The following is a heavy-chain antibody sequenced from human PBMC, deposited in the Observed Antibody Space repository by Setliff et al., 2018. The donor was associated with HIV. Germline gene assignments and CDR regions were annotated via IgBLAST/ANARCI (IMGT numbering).Heavy chain of an antibody. CDR3: ARVDTMLLFFDL. D-gene: IGHD3-10*02. V-gene: IGHV4-39*02. CDR1: GDSISTGTYY. Sequence: SETLSLTCSVSGDSISTGTYYWGWVRQPPGKGLEWIGSFYYTGSTYHNPSLKSRITISIDTSKDHFSLHLTSVTAADTAIYYCARVDTMLLFFDLWGQGTLVTVSS. J-gene: IGHJ4*02. CDR2: FYYTGST.